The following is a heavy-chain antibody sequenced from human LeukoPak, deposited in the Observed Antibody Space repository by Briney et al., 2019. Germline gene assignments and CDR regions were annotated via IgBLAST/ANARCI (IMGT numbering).Heavy chain of an antibody. CDR3: ARTYCSSTSCYEVGYYFDY. CDR1: GGSISSSSYY. Sequence: SETLSLTCTVSGGSISSSSYYWGWMRQPPGKGLEWIGSIYYSGSTYYNPSLKSRVTISVDTSKNQFSLKLSSVTAADTAVYYCARTYCSSTSCYEVGYYFDYWGQGTLVTVSS. V-gene: IGHV4-39*01. J-gene: IGHJ4*02. D-gene: IGHD2-2*01. CDR2: IYYSGST.